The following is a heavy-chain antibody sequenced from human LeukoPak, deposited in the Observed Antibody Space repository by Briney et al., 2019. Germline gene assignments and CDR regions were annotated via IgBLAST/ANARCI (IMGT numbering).Heavy chain of an antibody. V-gene: IGHV3-21*01. D-gene: IGHD4-11*01. CDR3: ARVAQGATTENYFYYYMDV. CDR2: ITNRSSHI. Sequence: GGSLRLSCEASGFAFNSYTITWVRQAPGKGLESVSSITNRSSHIYIADSVKGRFPISRDNAKNSLFLQMSSLRVEDTAVYYCARVAQGATTENYFYYYMDVWGKGTTVTVSS. J-gene: IGHJ6*03. CDR1: GFAFNSYT.